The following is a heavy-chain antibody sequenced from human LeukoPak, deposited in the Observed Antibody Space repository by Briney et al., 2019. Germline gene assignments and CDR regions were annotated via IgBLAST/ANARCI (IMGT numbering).Heavy chain of an antibody. CDR2: IYHIGST. CDR3: ASPGNHYHYMDV. CDR1: GYPISSGYY. Sequence: PSEPLSLPCTVSGYPISSGYYWGRLRHPPGTGLEWIGSIYHIGSTYYNPSLKSRVTISVDTSMNQFSLKLTSVTAADTAVYYCASPGNHYHYMDVWGKGTTVTVSS. D-gene: IGHD1-14*01. J-gene: IGHJ6*03. V-gene: IGHV4-38-2*02.